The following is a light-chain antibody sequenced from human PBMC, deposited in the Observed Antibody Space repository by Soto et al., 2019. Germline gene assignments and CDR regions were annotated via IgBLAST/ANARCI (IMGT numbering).Light chain of an antibody. CDR3: QQRSNWPPIT. V-gene: IGKV3-11*01. CDR2: DAS. CDR1: QSVSSY. J-gene: IGKJ5*01. Sequence: EIVLTQSPATLSLSPGARATLSSRASQSVSSYLAWYQQKPGQAPRLLXYDASNRATGIPARFSGSGSGTDLTLTISSLETEDFAVYYCQQRSNWPPITFGQGTRLEIK.